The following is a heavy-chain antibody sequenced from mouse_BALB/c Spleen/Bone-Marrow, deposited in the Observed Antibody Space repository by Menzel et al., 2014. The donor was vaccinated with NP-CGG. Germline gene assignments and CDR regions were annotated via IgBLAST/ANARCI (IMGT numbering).Heavy chain of an antibody. D-gene: IGHD1-1*01. J-gene: IGHJ3*01. CDR3: ASYYYGSYGFAY. CDR1: GFNIKDTY. V-gene: IGHV14-3*02. Sequence: VQLQQSGAELVKPGASVKLSCTASGFNIKDTYMHWVKQRPEQGLEWIGRIDPANGNTKYDPKFQGKATITAGTSSNTAYLQLSSLTSEDTAVYYCASYYYGSYGFAYWGQGTLVTVSA. CDR2: IDPANGNT.